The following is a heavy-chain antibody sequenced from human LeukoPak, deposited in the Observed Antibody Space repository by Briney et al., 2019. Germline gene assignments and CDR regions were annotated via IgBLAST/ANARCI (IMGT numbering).Heavy chain of an antibody. Sequence: PSETLSLTCTVSGGSISSYYWSWIRQPPGKGLEWIGYIYYSGSTNYNPSLKSRVTISVDTCKNQFSLKLSSVTAADSAVYYCAREDVTMVRGVLYYWGQGTLVTVSS. CDR3: AREDVTMVRGVLYY. CDR2: IYYSGST. V-gene: IGHV4-59*01. CDR1: GGSISSYY. J-gene: IGHJ4*02. D-gene: IGHD3-10*01.